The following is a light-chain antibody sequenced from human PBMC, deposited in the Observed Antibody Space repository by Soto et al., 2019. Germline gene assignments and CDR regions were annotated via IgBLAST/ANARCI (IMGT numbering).Light chain of an antibody. J-gene: IGLJ2*01. V-gene: IGLV3-27*01. CDR3: YSAADNMLRV. CDR2: KDS. Sequence: SYELTQPSSVSVSPGQTARITCSGDVLAKKYARWFQQKPGQAPVLVIYKDSERPSGIPERFSGSSSGTTVTLTISGAQVEDEADYYCYSAADNMLRVFGGGTKVTVL. CDR1: VLAKKY.